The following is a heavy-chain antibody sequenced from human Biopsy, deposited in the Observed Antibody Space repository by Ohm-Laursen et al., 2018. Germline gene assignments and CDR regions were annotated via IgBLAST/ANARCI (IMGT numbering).Heavy chain of an antibody. D-gene: IGHD5-12*01. CDR1: GYSVTNDYY. Sequence: SETLSLTCAASGYSVTNDYYWGWIRQPPGKGLEWIGNIYYDGITYYNPSLKSRVAMSVDTSKNQFSLRLTSVTAADTAVYYCARVAGGYAYYYGMDVWGQGTTVTVSS. CDR2: IYYDGIT. CDR3: ARVAGGYAYYYGMDV. V-gene: IGHV4-38-2*01. J-gene: IGHJ6*02.